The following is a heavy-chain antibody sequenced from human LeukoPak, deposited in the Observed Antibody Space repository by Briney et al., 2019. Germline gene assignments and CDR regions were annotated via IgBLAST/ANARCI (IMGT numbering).Heavy chain of an antibody. D-gene: IGHD5-18*01. CDR3: AKGYSYVDT. V-gene: IGHV3-7*01. CDR2: IKQDGSEK. Sequence: GGSLRLSCAASGFTFSNYWMTWVSQAPGKGLEWVGNIKQDGSEKYYVDSVKGRFTISRDNAKNSLYLQMNSLRAEDTAVYYCAKGYSYVDTWGQGTLVTVSS. CDR1: GFTFSNYW. J-gene: IGHJ5*02.